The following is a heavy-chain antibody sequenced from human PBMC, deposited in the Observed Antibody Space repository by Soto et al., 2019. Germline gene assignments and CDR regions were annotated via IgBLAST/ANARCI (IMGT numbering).Heavy chain of an antibody. V-gene: IGHV4-61*08. CDR1: GGSISIGGFS. J-gene: IGHJ3*02. D-gene: IGHD3-22*01. CDR2: IYYSRST. CDR3: ARGLVITAYAFDI. Sequence: SETLSRTCSVSGGSISIGGFSWIWIRQSPGKGLELIGYIYYSRSTNYNPSLKSRVTISVDTSKNQFSLKLSSVTAADTAVYYCARGLVITAYAFDIWGQGTMVTVSS.